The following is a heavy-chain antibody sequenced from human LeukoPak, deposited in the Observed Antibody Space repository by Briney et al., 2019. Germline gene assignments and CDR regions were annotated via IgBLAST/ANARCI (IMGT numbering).Heavy chain of an antibody. CDR3: ARGYSLDY. V-gene: IGHV4-34*01. J-gene: IGHJ4*02. D-gene: IGHD5-18*01. CDR2: IYYSGST. Sequence: SETLSLTCAVYGGSFSGNYWSWIRQPPGKGLEWIGYIYYSGSTYYTPSLRGRVTISVDTSKNQFSLNLSSVTAADTAVYYCARGYSLDYWGQGTLVTVSS. CDR1: GGSFSGNY.